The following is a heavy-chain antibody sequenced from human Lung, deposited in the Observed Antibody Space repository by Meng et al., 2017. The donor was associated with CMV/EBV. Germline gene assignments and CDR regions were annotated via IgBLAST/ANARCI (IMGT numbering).Heavy chain of an antibody. CDR1: GDTFGYFA. Sequence: SVKVSCKTSGDTFGYFAISWVRQAPGQGLEWMGGINPLLTGKNYAQNFQGSVTISADKYTATVYLELNGLRPDETAGYFCARDPTVAAAGSNYFDSWGQGTLVTVSS. V-gene: IGHV1-69*10. D-gene: IGHD6-25*01. CDR3: ARDPTVAAAGSNYFDS. CDR2: INPLLTGK. J-gene: IGHJ4*02.